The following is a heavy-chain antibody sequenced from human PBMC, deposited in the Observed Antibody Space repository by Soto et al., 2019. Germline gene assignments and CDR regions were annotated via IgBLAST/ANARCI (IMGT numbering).Heavy chain of an antibody. J-gene: IGHJ4*02. CDR3: GHRRTTDLIDY. CDR2: IYWDDDK. CDR1: GFSLSTSGVG. V-gene: IGHV2-5*02. Sequence: SGPTLVNPTQTLTLTCTFTGFSLSTSGVGVGWIRQPPGKALEWLALIYWDDDKRYSPSLESRLTITKDTSKNQVVLTMTNMGPVDTAIYYCGHRRTTDLIDYLGQRTLVIGSS.